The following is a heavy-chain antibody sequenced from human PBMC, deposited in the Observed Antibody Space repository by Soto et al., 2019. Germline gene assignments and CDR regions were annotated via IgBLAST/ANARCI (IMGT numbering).Heavy chain of an antibody. Sequence: EVQLLESGGGLVQPGGSLRLSCAASGFTFSSYAMSWVRQAPGKGLEWVSAISGSGGSTYYADSVKGRFTISRDNSKNTLYLKMNSLIAEDTAVYYCAKDLTIFGVVTRVWGFDPWGQGTLVTVSS. CDR2: ISGSGGST. CDR3: AKDLTIFGVVTRVWGFDP. CDR1: GFTFSSYA. J-gene: IGHJ5*02. D-gene: IGHD3-3*01. V-gene: IGHV3-23*01.